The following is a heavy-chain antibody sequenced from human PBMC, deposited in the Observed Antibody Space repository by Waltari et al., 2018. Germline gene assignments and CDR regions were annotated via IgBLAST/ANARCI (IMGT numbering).Heavy chain of an antibody. D-gene: IGHD5-12*01. J-gene: IGHJ4*02. CDR3: ARGRKDGYNYFDY. V-gene: IGHV4-34*01. CDR1: GGSFIGHS. Sequence: QVQLQQWGAGLLKPSETLSLTCAVYGGSFIGHSWGGIRQPPGKGLEWIGEINHSGSTNYNPSLKSRVTISVDTSKNQFSLKLSSVTAADTAVYYCARGRKDGYNYFDYWGQGTLVTVSS. CDR2: INHSGST.